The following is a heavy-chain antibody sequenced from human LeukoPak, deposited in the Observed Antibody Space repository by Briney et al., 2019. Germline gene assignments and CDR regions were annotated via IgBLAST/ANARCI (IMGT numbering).Heavy chain of an antibody. Sequence: SGGSLRLSCAASGLTFSSYAMSWVRQAPGKGLEWVSAISGSGGSTYYTDSVKGRFTISRDNSKNTLYLQMNSLRAEDTAVYYCAKASGYSYGGRFDYWGQGTLVTVSS. J-gene: IGHJ4*02. CDR3: AKASGYSYGGRFDY. CDR2: ISGSGGST. V-gene: IGHV3-23*01. D-gene: IGHD5-18*01. CDR1: GLTFSSYA.